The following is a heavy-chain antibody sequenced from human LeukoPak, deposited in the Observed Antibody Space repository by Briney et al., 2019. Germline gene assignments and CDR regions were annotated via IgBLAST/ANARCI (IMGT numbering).Heavy chain of an antibody. D-gene: IGHD4-17*01. V-gene: IGHV3-73*01. J-gene: IGHJ4*02. Sequence: PGGSLKLSCATSGFIFSGSDIHWVRQASGRGLEWVGRIRTKLRNYATAYAASVKGRFTISRDDSGDTAYLQMNSLKTEDTAIYYCNTWLRSGDSYSDHWGQGTLVTVSS. CDR2: IRTKLRNYAT. CDR1: GFIFSGSD. CDR3: NTWLRSGDSYSDH.